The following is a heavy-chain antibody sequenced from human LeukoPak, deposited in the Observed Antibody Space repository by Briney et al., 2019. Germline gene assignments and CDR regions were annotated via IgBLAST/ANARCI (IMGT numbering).Heavy chain of an antibody. J-gene: IGHJ4*02. CDR2: MYYSGTS. CDR1: GGSISSSSYY. Sequence: SETLSLTCTVSGGSISSSSYYRGWIRQPPGKGLEWIGSMYYSGTSSYNASLRSRATTSVDTSKNQFSLNLTSVTAADTAVYYCTRQIRYCSGGNCYRYFDYWGQGTLVTVS. D-gene: IGHD2-15*01. CDR3: TRQIRYCSGGNCYRYFDY. V-gene: IGHV4-39*01.